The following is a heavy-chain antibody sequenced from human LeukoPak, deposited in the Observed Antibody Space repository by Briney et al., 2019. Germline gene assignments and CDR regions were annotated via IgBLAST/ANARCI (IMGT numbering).Heavy chain of an antibody. V-gene: IGHV1-2*02. D-gene: IGHD3-3*01. Sequence: AAVKVSCKSSGGTFSSYAISWVRQAPGQGLEWMGWINPNSGGTNYAQKFQGRVTMTRDTSISTAYMELSRLRSDDTAVYYCARGEHITIFGVVPVDDYWGQGTLVTVSS. CDR1: GGTFSSYA. CDR2: INPNSGGT. CDR3: ARGEHITIFGVVPVDDY. J-gene: IGHJ4*02.